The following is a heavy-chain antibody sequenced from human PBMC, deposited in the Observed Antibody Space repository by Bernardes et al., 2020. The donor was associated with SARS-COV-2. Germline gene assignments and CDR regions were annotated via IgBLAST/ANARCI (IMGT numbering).Heavy chain of an antibody. CDR3: ARVRFLKWVPDVIDY. V-gene: IGHV3-7*04. CDR2: IKKDGGDK. J-gene: IGHJ4*02. D-gene: IGHD3-3*01. CDR1: GFTFDTYS. Sequence: EGSLRLSCAGSGFTFDTYSMTWVRQAPGKGLEWVAIIKKDGGDKYYLDSVRGRFTISRDNAKNSLNLQMNSLRAEDTAVYYCARVRFLKWVPDVIDYWGQGTLVTVSS.